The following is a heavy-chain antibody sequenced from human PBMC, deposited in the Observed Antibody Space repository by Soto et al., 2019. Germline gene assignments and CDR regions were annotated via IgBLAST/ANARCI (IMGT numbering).Heavy chain of an antibody. CDR1: GGTFSSYA. CDR2: IIPIFGTA. Sequence: SVKVSCKASGGTFSSYAISWVRQAPGQGLEWMGGIIPIFGTANYAQKFQGRVTITADKSTSTAYMELSSLRSEDTAVYYCARDHATYYDFWSGYYPFDPWGQGTLVTVSS. V-gene: IGHV1-69*06. J-gene: IGHJ5*02. CDR3: ARDHATYYDFWSGYYPFDP. D-gene: IGHD3-3*01.